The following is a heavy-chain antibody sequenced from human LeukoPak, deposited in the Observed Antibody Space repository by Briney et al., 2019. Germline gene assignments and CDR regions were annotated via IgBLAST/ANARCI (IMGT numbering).Heavy chain of an antibody. V-gene: IGHV1-2*02. CDR3: ARGGGSSGYYPSGDAFDI. CDR1: GYTFTGYY. Sequence: GASVKVSCKASGYTFTGYYMHWVRQAPGQGLEWMGWINPNSGGTNYAQKFQGRVTMTRDTSISTAYMELSRLRSDDTAVYYCARGGGSSGYYPSGDAFDIWGQGTMVTVSS. J-gene: IGHJ3*02. CDR2: INPNSGGT. D-gene: IGHD3-22*01.